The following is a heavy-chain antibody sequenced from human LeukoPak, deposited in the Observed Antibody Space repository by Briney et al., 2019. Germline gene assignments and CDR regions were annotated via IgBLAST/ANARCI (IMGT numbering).Heavy chain of an antibody. D-gene: IGHD3-10*01. Sequence: PSETLSLTCAVYGGSFSAYYWTWIRQPPGKGLEWIGEINHSGSTNYNPSLKSRVTISVDKSKNQFSLKLSSVTAADTAVYYCARVDLWFGESLFDYWGQGTLVTVSS. J-gene: IGHJ4*02. CDR1: GGSFSAYY. CDR2: INHSGST. CDR3: ARVDLWFGESLFDY. V-gene: IGHV4-34*01.